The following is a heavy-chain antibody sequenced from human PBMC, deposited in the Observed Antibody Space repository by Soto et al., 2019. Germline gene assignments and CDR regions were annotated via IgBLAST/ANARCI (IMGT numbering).Heavy chain of an antibody. Sequence: QVQLVESGGGVVQPGRSLRLSCAASGFTFSSYAMHWVRHAPGKGLEWVAVISYDGSNKYYADSVKGRFTISRDNSKNTLYLQLKSLRAEYTAVYYCARVRGLASLSGLDYWGQGTLVTVSS. CDR2: ISYDGSNK. V-gene: IGHV3-30-3*01. CDR1: GFTFSSYA. D-gene: IGHD6-13*01. J-gene: IGHJ4*02. CDR3: ARVRGLASLSGLDY.